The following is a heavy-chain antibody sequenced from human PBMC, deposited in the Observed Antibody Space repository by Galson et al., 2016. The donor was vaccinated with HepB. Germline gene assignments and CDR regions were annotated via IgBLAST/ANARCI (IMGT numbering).Heavy chain of an antibody. CDR2: TYYRSKWSS. J-gene: IGHJ4*02. CDR1: GDSVSRNTAA. Sequence: CAISGDSVSRNTAAWNWIRQSPSRGLEWLGRTYYRSKWSSDYAVSMKSRITINADTSMNQFSLQLNSVTPEDTAVYYCASGTGAYAQWGQGTLVTVSS. CDR3: ASGTGAYAQ. D-gene: IGHD5-12*01. V-gene: IGHV6-1*01.